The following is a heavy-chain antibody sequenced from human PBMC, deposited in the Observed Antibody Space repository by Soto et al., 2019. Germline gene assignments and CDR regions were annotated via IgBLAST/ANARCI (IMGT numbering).Heavy chain of an antibody. CDR2: ISAYNGNT. J-gene: IGHJ4*02. D-gene: IGHD2-2*01. V-gene: IGHV1-18*01. CDR1: GYTFTSYG. CDR3: ARVPDIVVVPAALRLFDY. Sequence: AAGKVSCKASGYTFTSYGISWVRQAPGQGLEWMGWISAYNGNTNYAQKLQGRVTMTTDTSTSTAYMELRSLRSDDTAVYYCARVPDIVVVPAALRLFDYWGQGTLVTVSS.